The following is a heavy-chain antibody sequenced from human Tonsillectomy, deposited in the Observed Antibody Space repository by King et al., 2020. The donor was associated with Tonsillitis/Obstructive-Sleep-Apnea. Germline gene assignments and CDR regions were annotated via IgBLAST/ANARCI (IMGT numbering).Heavy chain of an antibody. CDR3: AREGARGYSYGPGDGMDV. V-gene: IGHV3-30*04. D-gene: IGHD5-18*01. Sequence: VQLVESGGGVVQPGRSLRLSCAASGFTFSSYAMHWVRQAPGKGLEWVAVISYDGSNKYYADSVKGRFTIFRDKSKNTLYLQMNSLRAEDTAVYYCAREGARGYSYGPGDGMDVWGQGTTVTVSS. CDR2: ISYDGSNK. CDR1: GFTFSSYA. J-gene: IGHJ6*02.